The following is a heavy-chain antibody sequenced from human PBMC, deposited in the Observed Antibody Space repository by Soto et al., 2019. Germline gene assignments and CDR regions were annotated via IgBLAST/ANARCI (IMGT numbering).Heavy chain of an antibody. D-gene: IGHD2-15*01. V-gene: IGHV3-74*01. CDR3: ARVGCSGGSCIDY. CDR2: MNSDGSST. J-gene: IGHJ4*02. CDR1: GFTLSSYW. Sequence: EVQLVESGGGLVQPGGSLRLSCAVSGFTLSSYWMHWVRQVPGKGLGWVSRMNSDGSSTSYADSVKGRFTISRDNAKNTLYLQMNSLRADDTGLYCCARVGCSGGSCIDYWGQGTLVTVTS.